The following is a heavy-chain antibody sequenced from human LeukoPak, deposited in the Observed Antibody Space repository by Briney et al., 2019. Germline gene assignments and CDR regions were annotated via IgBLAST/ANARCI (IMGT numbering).Heavy chain of an antibody. CDR3: ARARGYYDSSGYREYFQH. CDR2: ITWNSGST. V-gene: IGHV3-9*01. J-gene: IGHJ1*01. D-gene: IGHD3-22*01. CDR1: GFTFDDYA. Sequence: GGSLRLSCAASGFTFDDYAMHWVRQAPGKGLEWVSGITWNSGSTLYADSVKGRFTISRDNAKNSLYLQMNSLRAEDTAVYYCARARGYYDSSGYREYFQHWGQGTLVTVSS.